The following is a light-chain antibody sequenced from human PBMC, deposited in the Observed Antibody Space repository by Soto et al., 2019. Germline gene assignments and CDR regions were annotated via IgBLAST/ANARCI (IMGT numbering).Light chain of an antibody. J-gene: IGLJ2*01. V-gene: IGLV2-14*03. CDR3: SAYTIGTSPVVV. CDR1: SGDVADYNY. Sequence: QSALTQPASVSGSPGQSTTISCTGSSGDVADYNYAAWYQQHPGKPPKLIMYDVSNRPSGVSLRFSGSKSGNTASLTISGLQAEDEADYYCSAYTIGTSPVVVFGGGTKLTVL. CDR2: DVS.